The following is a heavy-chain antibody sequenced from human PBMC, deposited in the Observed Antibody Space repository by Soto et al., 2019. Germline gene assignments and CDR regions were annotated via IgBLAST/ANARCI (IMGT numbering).Heavy chain of an antibody. Sequence: LSLTCSVSGDSISTVDYFWAWIRQPPGQALEYIGYIYKSTTTYYNPSFESRVAISLDTSKSQFPLNVTSVTAADTAVYFCARGRYCLTGRCFPNWFDSWGQGTLVTVSS. V-gene: IGHV4-30-4*01. J-gene: IGHJ5*01. CDR1: GDSISTVDYF. CDR3: ARGRYCLTGRCFPNWFDS. CDR2: IYKSTTT. D-gene: IGHD2-15*01.